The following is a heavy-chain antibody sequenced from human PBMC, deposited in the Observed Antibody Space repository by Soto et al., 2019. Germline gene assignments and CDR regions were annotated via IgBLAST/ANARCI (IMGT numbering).Heavy chain of an antibody. CDR1: GASVSSGNYY. CDR3: ARGSGSYYAY. V-gene: IGHV4-61*01. J-gene: IGHJ4*02. Sequence: QVQLQESGPGLVKPSETLSLTCTVSGASVSSGNYYWSWIRQPPGKGLECIGYISYSGSTNYNPSIKRRVTISIDTSKNQFSLKLSSVTAADTAVYYCARGSGSYYAYWGQGTLVTVSS. CDR2: ISYSGST. D-gene: IGHD1-26*01.